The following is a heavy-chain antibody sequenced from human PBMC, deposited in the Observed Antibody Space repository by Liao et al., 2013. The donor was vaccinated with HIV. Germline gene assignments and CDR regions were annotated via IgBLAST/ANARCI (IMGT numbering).Heavy chain of an antibody. V-gene: IGHV4-59*06. D-gene: IGHD5-12*01. CDR2: IYYSGST. Sequence: QVQLQESGPGLVKPSETLSLTCTVSGGSISSYYWSWIRQPAGKGLEWIGYIYYSGSTYYNPSLKSRVTISVDTSKNQFSLKLSSVTAADTAVYYCAARGYSGYAGFEDYWGQGTLVTVSS. CDR3: AARGYSGYAGFEDY. J-gene: IGHJ4*02. CDR1: GGSISSYY.